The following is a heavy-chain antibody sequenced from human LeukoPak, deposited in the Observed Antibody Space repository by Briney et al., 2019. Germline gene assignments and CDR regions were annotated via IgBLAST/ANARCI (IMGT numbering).Heavy chain of an antibody. CDR1: GYSISRAYY. CDR3: ARDYFDSSGLDY. D-gene: IGHD3-22*01. Sequence: SETLSLTCSVYGYSISRAYYWGWIRQPPGKGLEWIGSIYSSGSTYYNPSLKSRGTISVDTSKNQFSLKLSSVTAADTALYYCARDYFDSSGLDYWGQGTLVTVSS. CDR2: IYSSGST. J-gene: IGHJ4*02. V-gene: IGHV4-38-2*02.